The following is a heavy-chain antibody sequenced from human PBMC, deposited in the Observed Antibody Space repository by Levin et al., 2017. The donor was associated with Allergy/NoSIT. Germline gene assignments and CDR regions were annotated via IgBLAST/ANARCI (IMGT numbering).Heavy chain of an antibody. CDR1: GFIFSNAW. V-gene: IGHV3-15*01. Sequence: PGGSLRLSCAASGFIFSNAWMSWVRQAPGKGLEWVGRIKSKTDGGTTDYAAPVKGRFTISRDDSKNTMYLQMNSLKTEDTAVYYCTTGGSAVAGDFDYWGQGILVTVSS. D-gene: IGHD6-19*01. CDR2: IKSKTDGGTT. CDR3: TTGGSAVAGDFDY. J-gene: IGHJ4*02.